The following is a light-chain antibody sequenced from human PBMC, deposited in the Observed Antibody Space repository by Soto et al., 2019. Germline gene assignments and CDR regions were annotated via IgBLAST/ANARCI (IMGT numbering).Light chain of an antibody. V-gene: IGLV2-14*01. CDR3: SSYTSSSTLDA. Sequence: QSALTQPASVSGSPGQSITISCTGTSSDVGGYNYVSWYQQHPGKAPKLMIFDVSNRPSGVSNRFSGSKSGNTASLTISGSPAEVEADYCCSSYTSSSTLDAFGTGTKLAVL. CDR1: SSDVGGYNY. J-gene: IGLJ1*01. CDR2: DVS.